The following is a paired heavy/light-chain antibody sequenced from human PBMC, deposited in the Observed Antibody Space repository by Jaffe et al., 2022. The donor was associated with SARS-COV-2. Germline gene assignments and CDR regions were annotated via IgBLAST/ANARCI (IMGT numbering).Light chain of an antibody. CDR1: QGIRND. Sequence: DIQMTQSPSSLSASVGDRVTITCRASQGIRNDLGWYQQKPGKAPKRLIYAASSLQSGVPSRFSGSGSGTEFTLTISSLQPEDFATYYCLQHNSYPSFGQGTKVEIK. J-gene: IGKJ1*01. V-gene: IGKV1-17*01. CDR3: LQHNSYPS. CDR2: AAS.
Heavy chain of an antibody. J-gene: IGHJ4*02. CDR2: IKSKTDGGTT. CDR1: GFTFSNAW. CDR3: TTGSDTYYDFWSGYFSADY. D-gene: IGHD3-3*01. V-gene: IGHV3-15*01. Sequence: EVQLVESGGGLVKPGGSLRLSCAASGFTFSNAWMSWVRQAPGKGLEWVGRIKSKTDGGTTDYAAPVKGRFTISRDDSKNTLYLQMNSLKTEDTAVYYCTTGSDTYYDFWSGYFSADYWGQGTLVTVSS.